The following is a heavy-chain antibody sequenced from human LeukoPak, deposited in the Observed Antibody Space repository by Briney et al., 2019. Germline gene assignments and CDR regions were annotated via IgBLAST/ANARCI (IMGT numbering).Heavy chain of an antibody. Sequence: KASETLSLTCTVSGDSISSYYWSWIRQPPGKGLEWIGYISYSGSTNYNPSLKSRVTISVDTSKNQCSLKLSSVTAADTAVYYSARVPRGSWYLKDDWGQGTLVTVSS. J-gene: IGHJ4*02. CDR1: GDSISSYY. CDR3: ARVPRGSWYLKDD. CDR2: ISYSGST. V-gene: IGHV4-59*01. D-gene: IGHD6-13*01.